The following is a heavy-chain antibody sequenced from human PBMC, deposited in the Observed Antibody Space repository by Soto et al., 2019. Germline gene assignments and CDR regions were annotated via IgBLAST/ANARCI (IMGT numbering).Heavy chain of an antibody. CDR1: GFTFSSYS. CDR2: ISSSSSTI. Sequence: GGSLRLSCAASGFTFSSYSMNWVRQAPGKGLEWVSYISSSSSTIYYADSVKGRFTISRDNAKNSLYLQMNSLRAEDTAVYYCARYEKKEWLLPYYYYYMDVWGKGTTVTVSS. CDR3: ARYEKKEWLLPYYYYYMDV. D-gene: IGHD3-3*01. J-gene: IGHJ6*03. V-gene: IGHV3-48*01.